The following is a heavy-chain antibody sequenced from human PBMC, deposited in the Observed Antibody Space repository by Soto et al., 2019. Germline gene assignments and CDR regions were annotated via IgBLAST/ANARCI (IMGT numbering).Heavy chain of an antibody. D-gene: IGHD3-10*01. J-gene: IGHJ4*02. Sequence: GGSLRLSCAASGFTFSSYWMHWVRQAPGKGLVWVSRINSDGSSTTYADSVKGRFTISRDNAKNTLYLQVSSLRAEDTAVYYCARDITMVRGVIITILDYWGQGTLVTVSS. V-gene: IGHV3-74*01. CDR2: INSDGSST. CDR1: GFTFSSYW. CDR3: ARDITMVRGVIITILDY.